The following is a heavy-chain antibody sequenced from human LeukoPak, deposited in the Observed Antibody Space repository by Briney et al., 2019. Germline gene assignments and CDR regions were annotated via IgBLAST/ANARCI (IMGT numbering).Heavy chain of an antibody. CDR2: IYYSGST. CDR3: ARGRTFTWAVAGPRGFDY. J-gene: IGHJ4*02. V-gene: IGHV4-59*11. Sequence: SETLSLTCTVSGCSISSHYWSWIRQPPGKGLEWIGYIYYSGSTNYNPSLKSRVTISVDTSKNQFSLKLSSVTAADTAVDYCARGRTFTWAVAGPRGFDYWGQGTLVTVSS. CDR1: GCSISSHY. D-gene: IGHD6-19*01.